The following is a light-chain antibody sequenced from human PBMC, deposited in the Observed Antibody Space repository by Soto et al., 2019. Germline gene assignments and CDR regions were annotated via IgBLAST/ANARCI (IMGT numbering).Light chain of an antibody. CDR1: QSISNN. CDR3: QQYSNWPRT. Sequence: EIVMTQSPATLSVSPGERATLSCRAGQSISNNLAWYQQKPGQAPRLLIYGASTRATGILARFTGSGSGTEFTLTISSLQSEDFAVYYCQQYSNWPRTFGQGTKVDIK. V-gene: IGKV3-15*01. CDR2: GAS. J-gene: IGKJ1*01.